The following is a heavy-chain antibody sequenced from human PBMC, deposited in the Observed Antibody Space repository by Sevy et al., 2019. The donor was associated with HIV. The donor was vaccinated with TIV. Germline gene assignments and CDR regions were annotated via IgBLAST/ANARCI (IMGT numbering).Heavy chain of an antibody. CDR3: AKAPFPRDYYGSGSIYYFDY. CDR2: ISGSGGST. D-gene: IGHD3-10*01. CDR1: GFTFSSYA. V-gene: IGHV3-23*01. J-gene: IGHJ4*02. Sequence: GGSLRLSCAASGFTFSSYAMSWVRQAPGKGLEWVSAISGSGGSTYYADSVKGRFTISRDNSKNTPYLKMTSLRAEDTAVYYWAKAPFPRDYYGSGSIYYFDYWGQGTLVTVSS.